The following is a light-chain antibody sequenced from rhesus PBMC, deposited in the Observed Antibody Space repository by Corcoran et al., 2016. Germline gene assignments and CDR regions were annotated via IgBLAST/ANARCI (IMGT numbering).Light chain of an antibody. Sequence: DIQMTQSPSSLSASVGDTVTITFRASQGISSYLNWFQQKPGKAPKLLIDDASSLESGVPSRFSGNGAGTAVTLAISSLQPEDFAAYYCLQHNSYPLTFGGGTKVEIK. CDR2: DAS. V-gene: IGKV1-28*03. CDR3: LQHNSYPLT. J-gene: IGKJ4*01. CDR1: QGISSY.